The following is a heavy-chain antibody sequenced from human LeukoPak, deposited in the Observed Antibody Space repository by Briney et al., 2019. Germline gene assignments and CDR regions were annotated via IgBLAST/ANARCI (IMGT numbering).Heavy chain of an antibody. Sequence: ASVKVSCKASGFSFPSYGISWVRQAPGQGLEWIGWITAYDGDTNYAEKFQGRVTMATDTSTSTASMELWSLRSDDTAVYYCARDWQLPSGLNFFEIWGQGTVVTVSS. CDR2: ITAYDGDT. CDR1: GFSFPSYG. V-gene: IGHV1-18*01. D-gene: IGHD1-1*01. CDR3: ARDWQLPSGLNFFEI. J-gene: IGHJ3*02.